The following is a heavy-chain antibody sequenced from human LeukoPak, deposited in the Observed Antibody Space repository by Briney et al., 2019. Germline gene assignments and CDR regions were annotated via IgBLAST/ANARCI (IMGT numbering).Heavy chain of an antibody. J-gene: IGHJ3*02. D-gene: IGHD2-15*01. Sequence: ASVKVSCKASGGTFSSYAISWVRQAPGQGLEWMGGIIPIFGTASYAQKFQGRVTITADESTSTAYMELSSLRSEDTAVYYCARPHCSGGSCYHHDAFDIWGQGTMVTVSS. V-gene: IGHV1-69*13. CDR1: GGTFSSYA. CDR3: ARPHCSGGSCYHHDAFDI. CDR2: IIPIFGTA.